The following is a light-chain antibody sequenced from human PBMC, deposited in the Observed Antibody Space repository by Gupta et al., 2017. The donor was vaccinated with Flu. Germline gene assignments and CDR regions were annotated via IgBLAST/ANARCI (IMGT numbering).Light chain of an antibody. J-gene: IGKJ1*01. CDR1: QSVSSN. Sequence: EIVMTQSPATLSVSPGERATLSCRASQSVSSNLAWYQQKPGQAPRLLIYGASTRATGIPARFSGSGSGTEFTLPISSLQSEDFAVYYCQQYNNRPSWTFGQGTKVEIK. CDR2: GAS. CDR3: QQYNNRPSWT. V-gene: IGKV3-15*01.